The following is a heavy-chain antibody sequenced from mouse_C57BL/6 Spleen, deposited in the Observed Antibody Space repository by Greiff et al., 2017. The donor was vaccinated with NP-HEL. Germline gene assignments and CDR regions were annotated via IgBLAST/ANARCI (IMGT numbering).Heavy chain of an antibody. CDR1: GYTFTSYW. V-gene: IGHV1-55*01. CDR2: IYPGSGST. J-gene: IGHJ2*01. Sequence: VQLQQPGAELVKPGASVKMSCKASGYTFTSYWITWVKQRPGQGLEWIGDIYPGSGSTNYNEKFKSKATLTVDTSSSTAYMQLSSLTSEDSAVYYCASGVTTVVAHYFDDGGQGTTLTVSS. CDR3: ASGVTTVVAHYFDD. D-gene: IGHD1-1*01.